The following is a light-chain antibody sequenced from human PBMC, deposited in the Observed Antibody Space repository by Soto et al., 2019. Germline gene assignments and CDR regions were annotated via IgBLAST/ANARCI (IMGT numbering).Light chain of an antibody. CDR2: GAS. CDR1: QSVSNNY. J-gene: IGKJ4*01. CDR3: QQSGLT. V-gene: IGKV3-20*01. Sequence: EIVLPQSPGTLSLSPGERATLSCRTSQSVSNNYLAWYQQKPGQAPRLLIYGASSRATGIPDRFSGSGSGTDFTLTISRLEPEDFAVYYCQQSGLTFGGGTKVDI.